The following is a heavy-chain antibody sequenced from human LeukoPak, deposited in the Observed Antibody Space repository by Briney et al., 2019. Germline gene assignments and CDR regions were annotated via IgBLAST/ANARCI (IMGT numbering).Heavy chain of an antibody. CDR3: AKDRWSGSYYAEYYFDY. D-gene: IGHD1-26*01. J-gene: IGHJ4*02. CDR2: ISSSSSYI. CDR1: GFTFSSYS. V-gene: IGHV3-21*04. Sequence: GGSLRLSCAASGFTFSSYSMNWVRQAPGKGLEWVSSISSSSSYIYYADSVKGRFTISRDNSKNTLYLQMNSLRAEDTAVYYCAKDRWSGSYYAEYYFDYWGQGTLVTVSS.